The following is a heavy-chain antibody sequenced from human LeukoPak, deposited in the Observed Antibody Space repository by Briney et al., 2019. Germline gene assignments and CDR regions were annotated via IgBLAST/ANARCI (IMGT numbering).Heavy chain of an antibody. CDR3: ARVSLLAAAATDY. Sequence: SETLSLTCAVSGGSISSSNWWSWVRQPPGKGLEWIGEIYHSGSTNYNPSLKSRVTISVDKSKNQLSLKLSSVTAADTAVYYCARVSLLAAAATDYWGQGTLVTVSS. V-gene: IGHV4-4*02. CDR2: IYHSGST. J-gene: IGHJ4*02. CDR1: GGSISSSNW. D-gene: IGHD6-13*01.